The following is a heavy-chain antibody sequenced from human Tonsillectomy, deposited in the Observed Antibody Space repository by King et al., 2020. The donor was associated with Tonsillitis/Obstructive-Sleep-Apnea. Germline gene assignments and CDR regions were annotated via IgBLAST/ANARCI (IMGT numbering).Heavy chain of an antibody. D-gene: IGHD2-2*02. CDR3: ARDAGYCSSTTCYKPLDY. V-gene: IGHV1-69*04. Sequence: QLVQSGAEVKKPGSSVQVSCKASGGTFSSHAINWVRQAPGQGLEWMGRIIPNLHITNYAQNFQGRVTITADIFTSTAYMEVSSLRSEDTAVYYCARDAGYCSSTTCYKPLDYWGQGTLVTVSS. CDR2: IIPNLHIT. J-gene: IGHJ4*02. CDR1: GGTFSSHA.